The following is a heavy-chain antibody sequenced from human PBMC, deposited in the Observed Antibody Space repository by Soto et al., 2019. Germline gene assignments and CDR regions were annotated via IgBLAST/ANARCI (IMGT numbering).Heavy chain of an antibody. CDR3: AKDGGDGYGMDV. J-gene: IGHJ6*02. D-gene: IGHD3-16*01. CDR1: GFTFSTYA. V-gene: IGHV3-23*01. Sequence: PGGSLRLSCAASGFTFSTYAMSWVRQAPGKGLEWVSAISGSAGRTYYADSVRGRFTISRDNSRNTLYLQMNSLRAEDTAVYYCAKDGGDGYGMDVWGQGTTVTVSS. CDR2: ISGSAGRT.